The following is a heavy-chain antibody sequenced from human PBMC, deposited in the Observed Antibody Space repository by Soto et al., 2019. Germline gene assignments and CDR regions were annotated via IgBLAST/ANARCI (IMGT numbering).Heavy chain of an antibody. CDR3: VRGRGPMNRGYFYS. V-gene: IGHV3-9*01. D-gene: IGHD3-10*01. CDR1: GFKFDDFA. Sequence: VQMVESGGGLVKPGMALRLSCVTSGFKFDDFAMHWVRQGQGKGLEWVADINWNSGDKDYGESAKGRFVISRDNGKRSLDLQMNSLRPEDTAVYYCVRGRGPMNRGYFYSWGRGTLVTVSP. CDR2: INWNSGDK. J-gene: IGHJ4*02.